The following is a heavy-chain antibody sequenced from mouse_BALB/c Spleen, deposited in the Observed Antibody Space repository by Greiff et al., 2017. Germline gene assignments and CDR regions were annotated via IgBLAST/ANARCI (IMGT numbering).Heavy chain of an antibody. CDR3: TRGDGNYPYAMDY. CDR2: IYPGNSDT. V-gene: IGHV1-5*01. J-gene: IGHJ4*01. Sequence: EVQLQQSGTVLARPGASVKMSCKASGYTFTSYWMHWVKQRPGQGLEWIGAIYPGNSDTSYNQKFKGKAKLTAVTSTSTAYMELSSLTNEDSAVYYCTRGDGNYPYAMDYWGQGTSVTVSS. D-gene: IGHD2-1*01. CDR1: GYTFTSYW.